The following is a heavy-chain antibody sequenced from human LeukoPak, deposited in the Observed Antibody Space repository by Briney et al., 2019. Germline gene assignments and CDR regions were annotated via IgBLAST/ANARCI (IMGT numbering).Heavy chain of an antibody. CDR1: GGSISSYY. V-gene: IGHV4-59*01. CDR2: IYYSGST. J-gene: IGHJ5*02. D-gene: IGHD6-19*01. CDR3: ARCRGSGWYGWFDP. Sequence: PSETLSLTCTVSGGSISSYYWSWIRQPPGKGLEWIGYIYYSGSTNYNPSLKSRVTISVDTSKNQFSLKLSSVTAADTAVYYCARCRGSGWYGWFDPWGQGTLVTVSS.